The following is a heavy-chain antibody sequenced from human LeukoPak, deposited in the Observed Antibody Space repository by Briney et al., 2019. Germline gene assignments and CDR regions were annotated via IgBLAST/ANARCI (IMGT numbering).Heavy chain of an antibody. CDR2: MNPNSGNT. V-gene: IGHV1-8*01. Sequence: GASVKVSCKASGYTFTSYDINWVRQAPGQGLEWMGWMNPNSGNTGYAQKFQGRVTMTRNTSISTAYMELSSLRSEDTAVYYCAGLLWGANWFDPWGQGTLVTVSS. CDR3: AGLLWGANWFDP. CDR1: GYTFTSYD. D-gene: IGHD7-27*01. J-gene: IGHJ5*02.